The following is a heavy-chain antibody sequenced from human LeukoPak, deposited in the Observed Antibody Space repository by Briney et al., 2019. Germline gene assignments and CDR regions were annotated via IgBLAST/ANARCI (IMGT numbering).Heavy chain of an antibody. D-gene: IGHD3-10*01. V-gene: IGHV3-30-3*01. Sequence: GRSLRLSCAASGFTFSNYAMHWARQAPGKGLEWVAFISHDRSNNCHADSVKGRFTISRNNSKNTLFLQMNSLTDEYTAVYYCARDLSGSYMSDYWGQGSLVTVSS. CDR3: ARDLSGSYMSDY. CDR1: GFTFSNYA. CDR2: ISHDRSNN. J-gene: IGHJ4*02.